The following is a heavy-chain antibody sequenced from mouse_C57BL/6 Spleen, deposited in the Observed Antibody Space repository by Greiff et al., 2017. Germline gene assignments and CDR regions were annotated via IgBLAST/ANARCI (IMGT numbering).Heavy chain of an antibody. D-gene: IGHD1-1*01. J-gene: IGHJ1*03. CDR1: GYTFTDYE. CDR3: ARPGSSYWYFDV. V-gene: IGHV1-15*01. CDR2: IDPETGGT. Sequence: QVQLQKSGAELVRPGASVTLSCKASGYTFTDYEMHWVKQTPVHGLEWIGAIDPETGGTAYNEKFKSKATLTVDKPSSTAYMQLSSLTSEDSAVYYCARPGSSYWYFDVWGTGTTVTVSS.